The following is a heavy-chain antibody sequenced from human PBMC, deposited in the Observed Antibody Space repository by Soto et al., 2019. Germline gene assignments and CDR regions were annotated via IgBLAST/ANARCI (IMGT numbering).Heavy chain of an antibody. V-gene: IGHV4-59*08. J-gene: IGHJ6*01. CDR1: GGSISNHY. CDR3: ARQGFGAIHGLVDV. CDR2: VHDSWGS. D-gene: IGHD3-10*01. Sequence: SEPLCLTYTVSGGSISNHYWSWFRQTPGKGLEWIGYVHDSWGSNYNPSLKSRVAISLDTSKSQFSLKLTSVTATDTAVYYCARQGFGAIHGLVDVWGQGTTVTVS.